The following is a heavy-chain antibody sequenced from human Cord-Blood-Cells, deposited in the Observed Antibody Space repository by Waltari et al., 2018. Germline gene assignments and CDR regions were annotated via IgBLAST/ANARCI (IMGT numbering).Heavy chain of an antibody. V-gene: IGHV1-69*09. CDR2: IIPILGIA. Sequence: QVQLVQSGAEVKKPGSSVKVSCKASGGTFSSYATSWVRPAPGLGLEWMGRIIPILGIANYAQKFQGRVTITADKSTSTAYMELSSLRSEDTAVYYCARASYSSSSQLIDYWGQGTLVTVSS. D-gene: IGHD6-6*01. CDR3: ARASYSSSSQLIDY. CDR1: GGTFSSYA. J-gene: IGHJ4*02.